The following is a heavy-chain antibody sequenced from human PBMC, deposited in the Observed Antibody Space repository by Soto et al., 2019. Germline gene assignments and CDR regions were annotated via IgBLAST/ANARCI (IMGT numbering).Heavy chain of an antibody. CDR1: GYTFTNYG. D-gene: IGHD4-17*01. CDR3: AKFDFGDYYFDS. J-gene: IGHJ4*02. Sequence: QVQLVQSGPEVKKPGASVKVSCKASGYTFTNYGVSWVRQAPGQGLEWMGWISPNNGNTQFAQKFQDRVTLTIDTSTTTAYMEVRSLISDDTAVYYYAKFDFGDYYFDSWGQGTLVTVSS. CDR2: ISPNNGNT. V-gene: IGHV1-18*01.